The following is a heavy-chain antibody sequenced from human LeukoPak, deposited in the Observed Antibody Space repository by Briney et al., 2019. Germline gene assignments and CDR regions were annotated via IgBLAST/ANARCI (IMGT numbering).Heavy chain of an antibody. V-gene: IGHV4-39*07. J-gene: IGHJ4*02. CDR2: IYYSGST. CDR1: GGSISGSSYY. D-gene: IGHD6-13*01. Sequence: NPSETLSLTCTVSGGSISGSSYYWGWIRQPPGKGLEWIGSIYYSGSTYYNPSLKSRVTISVDTSKNQFSLKLSSVTAADTAVYYCATLPAGIAAERDYWGQGTLVTVSS. CDR3: ATLPAGIAAERDY.